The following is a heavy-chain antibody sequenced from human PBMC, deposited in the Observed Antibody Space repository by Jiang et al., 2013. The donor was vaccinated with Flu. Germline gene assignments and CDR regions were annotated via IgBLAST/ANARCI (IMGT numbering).Heavy chain of an antibody. J-gene: IGHJ5*02. CDR2: IYYSGST. CDR3: ARHERYSSSWYESWYNWFDP. Sequence: KGLEWIGSIYYSGSTYYNPSLKSRVTISVDTSKNQFSLKLSSVTAADTAVYYCARHERYSSSWYESWYNWFDPWGQGTLVTVSS. D-gene: IGHD6-13*01. V-gene: IGHV4-39*01.